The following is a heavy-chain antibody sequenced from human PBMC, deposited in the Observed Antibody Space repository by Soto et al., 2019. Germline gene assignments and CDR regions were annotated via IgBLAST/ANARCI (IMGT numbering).Heavy chain of an antibody. V-gene: IGHV1-18*01. D-gene: IGHD1-26*01. J-gene: IGHJ6*02. CDR3: ARDSFFLGVTNYYYGMDV. CDR2: ISAYNGNT. CDR1: GYTFTSYG. Sequence: QVQLVQSGAEVKKPGASVKVSCKASGYTFTSYGISWVRQAPGQGLEWMGWISAYNGNTNYAQKLQGRVTMTTDTSTSTAYMELRSQRSDDTAVYYCARDSFFLGVTNYYYGMDVWGQGTTVTVSS.